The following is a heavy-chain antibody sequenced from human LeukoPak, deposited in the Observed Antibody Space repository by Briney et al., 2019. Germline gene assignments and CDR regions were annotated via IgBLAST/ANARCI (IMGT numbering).Heavy chain of an antibody. CDR1: GGSISSYY. J-gene: IGHJ4*02. D-gene: IGHD6-19*01. Sequence: SETLSLTCTVSGGSISSYYWGWIRQPPGKGLEWIGSIYYSGSTNYNPSLKSRVTISVDTSKNQFSLKLSSVTAADTAVYYCARAPHYSSGWYADWGQGTLVTVSS. V-gene: IGHV4-39*07. CDR3: ARAPHYSSGWYAD. CDR2: IYYSGST.